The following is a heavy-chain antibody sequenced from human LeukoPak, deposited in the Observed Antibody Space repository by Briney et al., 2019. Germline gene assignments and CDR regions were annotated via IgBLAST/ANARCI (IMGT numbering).Heavy chain of an antibody. CDR1: GFTFRSYA. V-gene: IGHV3-23*01. J-gene: IGHJ6*02. Sequence: GGSLRLSCAACGFTFRSYAMSWVRQAPGKGLEWVSAISGSGGSTYYADSVRGRFSISRDSSKNTVYLQMNSLRDEDTAVYYCARARPWDSSRSYYFGMDVWGHGTTVTVSS. CDR2: ISGSGGST. D-gene: IGHD3-22*01. CDR3: ARARPWDSSRSYYFGMDV.